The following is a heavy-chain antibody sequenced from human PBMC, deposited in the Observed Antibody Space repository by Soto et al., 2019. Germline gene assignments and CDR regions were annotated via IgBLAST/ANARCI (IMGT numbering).Heavy chain of an antibody. V-gene: IGHV2-26*01. CDR1: GFSLSNDRLG. Sequence: QVTLKESGPVLVKPTETLTLTCTVSGFSLSNDRLGVGWIRQPPGKALEWLAHIFSNDEKSYSTSLKSRLTISKDTSKSQVVLNMTNMDPVDTATYYCVQTSISNPYDSWGQGTLVTVSS. CDR2: IFSNDEK. D-gene: IGHD6-6*01. J-gene: IGHJ4*02. CDR3: VQTSISNPYDS.